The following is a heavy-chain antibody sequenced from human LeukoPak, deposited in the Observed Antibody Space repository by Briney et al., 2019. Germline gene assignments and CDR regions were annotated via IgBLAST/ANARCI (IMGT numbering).Heavy chain of an antibody. D-gene: IGHD3-22*01. J-gene: IGHJ6*02. CDR1: GFTFSSYS. V-gene: IGHV3-21*01. CDR2: ISSSSSYI. CDR3: ARDLYDSSGYYWYYYYGMDV. Sequence: GGSLRLSCAASGFTFSSYSMNWVRQAPGKGLEWVSSISSSSSYIYYADSVKGRFTISRDNAKNPLYLQMNSLRAEDTAVYYCARDLYDSSGYYWYYYYGMDVWGQGTTVTVSS.